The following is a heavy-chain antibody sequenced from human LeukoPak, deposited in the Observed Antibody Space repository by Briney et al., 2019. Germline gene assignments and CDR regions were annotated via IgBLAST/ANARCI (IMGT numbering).Heavy chain of an antibody. Sequence: SETLSLTCAVYGGSFSGYYWSWIRQPPGKRLEWIGEINHSGSTNYNPSLKSRVSISVDTSKNQFSLKLSSVTAADTAVYYCARAGYTYTTLYYWGPGTLVTVSS. V-gene: IGHV4-34*01. CDR2: INHSGST. CDR3: ARAGYTYTTLYY. D-gene: IGHD5-18*01. CDR1: GGSFSGYY. J-gene: IGHJ4*02.